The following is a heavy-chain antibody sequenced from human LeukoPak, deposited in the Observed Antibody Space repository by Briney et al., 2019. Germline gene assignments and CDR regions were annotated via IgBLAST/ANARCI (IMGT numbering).Heavy chain of an antibody. Sequence: PSETLSLTCTVSGGSISSSSYYWGWIRQPPGKGLEWIGSIYYSGSTYYNPSLKSRVTISVDTSKNQFSLKLSSVTAADTAVYYCARGEYYDSSGYYSRWGQGTLVTVSS. V-gene: IGHV4-39*01. J-gene: IGHJ4*02. CDR2: IYYSGST. D-gene: IGHD3-22*01. CDR3: ARGEYYDSSGYYSR. CDR1: GGSISSSSYY.